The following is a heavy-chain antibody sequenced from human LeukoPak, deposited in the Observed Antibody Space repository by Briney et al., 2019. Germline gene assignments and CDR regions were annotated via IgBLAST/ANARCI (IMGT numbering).Heavy chain of an antibody. V-gene: IGHV4-34*01. Sequence: SETLSLTCAVYGGSFSGYYWSWIRQPPGKGLEWIGEINHSGSTNYNPSLKSRVTISVDTSKNQFSLKLSSVTAADTAVYYCARGRGIVVVTAIISKYYFDYWGQGTLVTVSS. J-gene: IGHJ4*02. CDR2: INHSGST. CDR3: ARGRGIVVVTAIISKYYFDY. CDR1: GGSFSGYY. D-gene: IGHD2-21*02.